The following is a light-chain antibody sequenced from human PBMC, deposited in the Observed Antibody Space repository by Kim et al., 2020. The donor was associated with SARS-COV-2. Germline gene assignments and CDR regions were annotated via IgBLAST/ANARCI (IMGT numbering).Light chain of an antibody. J-gene: IGLJ3*02. Sequence: GPSVTISCSRSSYHIGKNTVNWYQQRPGTAPKLLIYSNNQRPSGVPDRFSGSKSGNSASLAISGLQSEDEADYYCAAWDDSLNGWVFGGGTQLTVL. V-gene: IGLV1-44*01. CDR3: AAWDDSLNGWV. CDR2: SNN. CDR1: SYHIGKNT.